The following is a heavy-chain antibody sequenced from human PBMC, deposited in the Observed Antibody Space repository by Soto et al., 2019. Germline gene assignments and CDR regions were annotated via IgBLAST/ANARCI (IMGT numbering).Heavy chain of an antibody. CDR1: GFTFSSYA. V-gene: IGHV3-23*01. CDR2: ISGSGGST. CDR3: AKAFFNEIVPSVDP. J-gene: IGHJ5*02. D-gene: IGHD3-3*02. Sequence: GGSLRLSCAASGFTFSSYAMSWVRQAPGKGLEWVSAISGSGGSTYYADSVKGRFTISRDNSKNTLYLQMNSLRAEDTAVYYCAKAFFNEIVPSVDPWGQGTLVTVSS.